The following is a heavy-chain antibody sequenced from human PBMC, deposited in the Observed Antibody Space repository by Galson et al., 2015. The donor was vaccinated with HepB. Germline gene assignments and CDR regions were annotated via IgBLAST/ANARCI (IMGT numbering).Heavy chain of an antibody. CDR1: GYTFTSYD. D-gene: IGHD5-18*01. CDR3: ARGLQLWPLYYYHGMDV. V-gene: IGHV1-8*01. CDR2: MNPNSGNT. Sequence: SVKVSCKASGYTFTSYDINWVRQATGQGLEWMGWMNPNSGNTGYAQKFQGRVTMTRNTSISTAYMELSSLRSEDTAVYYCARGLQLWPLYYYHGMDVWGQGTTVTVSS. J-gene: IGHJ6*02.